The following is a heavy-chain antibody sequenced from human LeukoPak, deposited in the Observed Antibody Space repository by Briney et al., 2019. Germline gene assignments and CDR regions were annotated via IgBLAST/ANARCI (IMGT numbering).Heavy chain of an antibody. V-gene: IGHV5-51*01. CDR1: GYSFTSYW. CDR3: ARLKRGYCSSTSCPPPAYYFDY. J-gene: IGHJ4*02. Sequence: GESLKISCKGSGYSFTSYWIGWVRQIPGKGLEWMGIIYPGDSDTRYSPSFQGQVTISADKSISTAYLQWSSLKASDTAMYYCARLKRGYCSSTSCPPPAYYFDYWGQGTLVTVSS. CDR2: IYPGDSDT. D-gene: IGHD2-2*01.